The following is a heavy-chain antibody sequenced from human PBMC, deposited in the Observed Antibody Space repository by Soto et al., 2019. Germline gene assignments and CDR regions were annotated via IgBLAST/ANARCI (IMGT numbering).Heavy chain of an antibody. J-gene: IGHJ4*02. Sequence: GGSLRLSCAASGFTFSSYAMSWVRQAPGKGLEWVSTIYADGRTYYADSVKGRFTMSRDDVKNTLFLQMNSLRVEDTAVYYCARDIDYCGQGTLVT. V-gene: IGHV3-66*01. CDR3: ARDIDY. CDR1: GFTFSSYA. CDR2: IYADGRT.